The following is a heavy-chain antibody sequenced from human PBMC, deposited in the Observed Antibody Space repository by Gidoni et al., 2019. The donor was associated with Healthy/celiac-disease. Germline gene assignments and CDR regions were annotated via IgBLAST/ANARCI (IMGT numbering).Heavy chain of an antibody. CDR2: INHSGST. V-gene: IGHV4-34*01. CDR1: GGSFSGYY. D-gene: IGHD1-7*01. J-gene: IGHJ5*02. Sequence: QVQLQQWGAGLLKPSETLSLTCAVYGGSFSGYYWSWIRQPPGKGLEWLGEINHSGSTNYNPSLKSRVTISVDTSKNQFSLKLSSVTAADTAVYYCASGGNYGFDPWGQGTLVTVSS. CDR3: ASGGNYGFDP.